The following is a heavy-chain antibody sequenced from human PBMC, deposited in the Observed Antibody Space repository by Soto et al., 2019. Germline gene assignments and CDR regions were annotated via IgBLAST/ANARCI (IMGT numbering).Heavy chain of an antibody. CDR2: INPDGSTT. Sequence: GGSLRLSCAASGFTFSNYWMHWVRQAPGKGLVWVSRINPDGSTTSYADSVKGRFTISRDNAKNTLYLQMNSLRVEDTAVYYCARVPTTVTTPGMDVWGQGTTVTVSS. V-gene: IGHV3-74*01. J-gene: IGHJ6*02. CDR1: GFTFSNYW. D-gene: IGHD4-4*01. CDR3: ARVPTTVTTPGMDV.